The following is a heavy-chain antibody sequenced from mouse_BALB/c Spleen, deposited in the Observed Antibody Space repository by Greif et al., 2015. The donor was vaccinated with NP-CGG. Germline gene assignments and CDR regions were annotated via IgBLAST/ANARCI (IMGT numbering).Heavy chain of an antibody. CDR3: ASYYGSSYFDY. D-gene: IGHD1-1*01. V-gene: IGHV1-7*01. J-gene: IGHJ2*01. CDR1: GYTFTSYW. Sequence: QVQLQQSGAELAKPGASVKMSCKASGYTFTSYWMHWVKQRPGQGLEWIGYINPSTGYTEYNQKFKDKATLTADKSSSTAYMQPSSLTSEDSAVYYCASYYGSSYFDYWGQGTTLTVSS. CDR2: INPSTGYT.